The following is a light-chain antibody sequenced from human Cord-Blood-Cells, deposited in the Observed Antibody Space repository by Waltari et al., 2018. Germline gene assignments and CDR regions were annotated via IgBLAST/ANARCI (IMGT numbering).Light chain of an antibody. Sequence: QSALTQPASVSGSPGQSITISCTGTSSDVWRYNLVSWYQQHPGKAPKLMNYEGSKRPSGVSKRFSGCKSGNTASLTISGLQAEDEADYYGCSYAGSSTWVFGGGTKLTVL. J-gene: IGLJ3*02. CDR3: CSYAGSSTWV. CDR1: SSDVWRYNL. V-gene: IGLV2-23*01. CDR2: EGS.